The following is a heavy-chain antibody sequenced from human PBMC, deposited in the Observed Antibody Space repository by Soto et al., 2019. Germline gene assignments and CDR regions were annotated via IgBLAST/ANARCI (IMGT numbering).Heavy chain of an antibody. V-gene: IGHV3-23*01. J-gene: IGHJ6*02. CDR1: GVTVCSYR. Sequence: GGSLRISEERSGVTVCSYRRSWDRQDPGKGLEWVSAISGSGGSTYYADSVKGRFTISRDNSKNTLYLQMNSLRAEDTAVYYCAKDQTGYSYGSGMDVWGQGTTVTVSS. CDR2: ISGSGGST. D-gene: IGHD5-18*01. CDR3: AKDQTGYSYGSGMDV.